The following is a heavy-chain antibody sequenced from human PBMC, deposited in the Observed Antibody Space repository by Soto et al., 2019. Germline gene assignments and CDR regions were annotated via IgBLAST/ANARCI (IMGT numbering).Heavy chain of an antibody. CDR1: GGSFSGYY. J-gene: IGHJ6*02. Sequence: KTSETLSLTCAVYGGSFSGYYWSWIRQPPGKGLEWIGEINHSGSTNYNPSLKSRVTISVDTSKNQFSLKLSSVTAADTAVYYCASPSAVAGVYYYYYYGMDVWGQGTTVTVSS. D-gene: IGHD6-19*01. V-gene: IGHV4-34*01. CDR2: INHSGST. CDR3: ASPSAVAGVYYYYYYGMDV.